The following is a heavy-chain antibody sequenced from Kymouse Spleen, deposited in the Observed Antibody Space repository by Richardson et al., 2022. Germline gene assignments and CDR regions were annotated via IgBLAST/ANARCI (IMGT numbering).Heavy chain of an antibody. Sequence: QVQLVESGGGVVQPGRSLRLSCAASGFTFSSYGMHWVRQAPGKGLEWVAVISYDGSNKYYADSVKGRFTISRDNSKNTLYLQMNSLRAEDTAVYYCAKPLPATANFDYWGQGTLVTVSS. D-gene: IGHD2-2*02,IGHD2-21*02. CDR2: ISYDGSNK. CDR1: GFTFSSYG. J-gene: IGHJ4*02. V-gene: IGHV3-30*18. CDR3: AKPLPATANFDY.